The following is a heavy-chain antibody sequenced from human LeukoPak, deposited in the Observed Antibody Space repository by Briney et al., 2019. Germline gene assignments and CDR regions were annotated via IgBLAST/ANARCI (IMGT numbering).Heavy chain of an antibody. V-gene: IGHV3-30-3*01. CDR1: GFTFSSSA. J-gene: IGHJ4*02. D-gene: IGHD6-19*01. CDR3: ARDRDSSGWYEGFDF. Sequence: PGRSLRLSCAASGFTFSSSAMHWVRQAPDKGLEWVAVIPYDGSNKYYADSVKGRFTISRDNSKNTLYLQMNSLRADDTAVYYCARDRDSSGWYEGFDFWGQGTLVTVSS. CDR2: IPYDGSNK.